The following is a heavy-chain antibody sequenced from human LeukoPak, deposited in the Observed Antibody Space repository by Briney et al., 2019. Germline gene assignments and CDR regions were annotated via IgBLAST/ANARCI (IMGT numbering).Heavy chain of an antibody. D-gene: IGHD4-17*01. CDR2: ISYDGSNK. V-gene: IGHV3-30-3*01. CDR3: ARAQWDYGDSYVGDAFDI. CDR1: GFTFSSYA. Sequence: QPGGSLRLSCAASGFTFSSYAMHWVRQAPGKGLEWVAVISYDGSNKYYADSVKGRFTISRDNSKNTLYLQMNSLRAEDTAVYYCARAQWDYGDSYVGDAFDIWGQGTMVTVSS. J-gene: IGHJ3*02.